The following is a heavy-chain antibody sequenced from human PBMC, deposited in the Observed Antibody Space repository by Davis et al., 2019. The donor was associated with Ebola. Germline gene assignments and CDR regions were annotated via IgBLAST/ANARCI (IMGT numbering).Heavy chain of an antibody. D-gene: IGHD3-22*01. CDR1: GFTFSSYS. V-gene: IGHV3-21*01. CDR2: ISSSSYYI. J-gene: IGHJ4*02. CDR3: AATYDTSGYPTDY. Sequence: GVLKISCAASGFTFSSYSMNWVRQAPGMGLEWVSSISSSSYYIYYADSVKGRFTISRDNAKKSLYLQMNSLRAEDTGVYYCAATYDTSGYPTDYWGQGTLVTVSS.